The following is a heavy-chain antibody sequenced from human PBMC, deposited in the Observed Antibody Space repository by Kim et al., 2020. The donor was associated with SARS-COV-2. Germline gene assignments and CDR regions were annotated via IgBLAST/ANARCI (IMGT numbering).Heavy chain of an antibody. CDR1: GFTFSSYA. V-gene: IGHV3-64D*09. CDR3: VKPLDYYGSGSYYKH. CDR2: ISSNGGST. Sequence: GGSLRLSCSASGFTFSSYAMHWVRQAPGKGLEYVSAISSNGGSTYYADSVKGRFTISRDNSKNTLYLQMSSLRAEDTAVYYCVKPLDYYGSGSYYKHWGQGTLVTVSS. J-gene: IGHJ4*02. D-gene: IGHD3-10*01.